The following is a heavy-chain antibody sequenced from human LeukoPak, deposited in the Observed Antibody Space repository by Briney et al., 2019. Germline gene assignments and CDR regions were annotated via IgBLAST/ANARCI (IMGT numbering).Heavy chain of an antibody. V-gene: IGHV3-23*01. J-gene: IGHJ4*02. Sequence: GGSLRLSCAASGFTFSSYAMSWVRQAPGKGLEWVSAISGSGGSTYYADSVKGQFTISRDNSKNTLYLQMNSLRAEDTAVYYCAKVDRYSSSYFDYWGQGTLVTVSS. CDR1: GFTFSSYA. CDR3: AKVDRYSSSYFDY. CDR2: ISGSGGST. D-gene: IGHD6-6*01.